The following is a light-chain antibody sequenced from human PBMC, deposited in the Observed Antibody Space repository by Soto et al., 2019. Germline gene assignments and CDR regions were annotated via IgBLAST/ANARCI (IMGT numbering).Light chain of an antibody. V-gene: IGLV2-11*01. CDR3: CSYAGSYTYV. CDR1: SSDVGGYNY. J-gene: IGLJ1*01. Sequence: QSVLTQPRSVSGSPGQSVTISCTGTSSDVGGYNYVSWYQQHPGKAPKLMIYDVRERPSGVPVRFSGSRSGNTASLTISGLQAEDEADYYCCSYAGSYTYVFGIGTKVTVL. CDR2: DVR.